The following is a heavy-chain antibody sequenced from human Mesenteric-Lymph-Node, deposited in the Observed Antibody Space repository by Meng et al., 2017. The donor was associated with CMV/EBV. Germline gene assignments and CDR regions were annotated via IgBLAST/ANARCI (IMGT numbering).Heavy chain of an antibody. CDR2: IYYGGSA. CDR3: ARYMKATVTTSTGGMDV. V-gene: IGHV4-59*01. CDR1: GGSMSSNY. J-gene: IGHJ6*02. D-gene: IGHD4-17*01. Sequence: GSLSLTCTVSGGSMSSNYWSWIRQPPGKGLEWIGYIYYGGSAYYNPSLKSRVTISVDTSKNQFSLEVTSVTAADTAVYYCARYMKATVTTSTGGMDVWGQGTTVTVSS.